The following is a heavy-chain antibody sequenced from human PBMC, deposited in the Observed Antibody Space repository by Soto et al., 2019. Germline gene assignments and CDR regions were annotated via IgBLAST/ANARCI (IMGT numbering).Heavy chain of an antibody. CDR2: IIPIFRTA. Sequence: QVQLVQSGAEVKKPGSSVKVSCKASGGTFSSYAISWVRQAPGQGLEWMGGIIPIFRTANYAQKFQGRVTRTGDESTGTAYMELSSLRSEDTAVYYCARDQGYSSGWYSSPRKYYGMDVWGQGTTVTVSS. D-gene: IGHD6-19*01. V-gene: IGHV1-69*12. CDR3: ARDQGYSSGWYSSPRKYYGMDV. J-gene: IGHJ6*02. CDR1: GGTFSSYA.